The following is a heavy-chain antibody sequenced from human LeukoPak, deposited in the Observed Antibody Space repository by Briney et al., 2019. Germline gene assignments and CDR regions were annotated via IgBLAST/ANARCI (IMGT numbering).Heavy chain of an antibody. J-gene: IGHJ4*02. D-gene: IGHD4-23*01. CDR2: IYPCDSDT. CDR3: ARRLYGGKAFDY. V-gene: IGHV5-51*01. CDR1: GYIFTRYW. Sequence: GESLELSCEGSGYIFTRYWIGWVRHVPGKGLEWMGIIYPCDSDTRYSASFQAQLPISADKHISTPSLQWSRLNASDPAMYYCARRLYGGKAFDYWGQGTLVTVSS.